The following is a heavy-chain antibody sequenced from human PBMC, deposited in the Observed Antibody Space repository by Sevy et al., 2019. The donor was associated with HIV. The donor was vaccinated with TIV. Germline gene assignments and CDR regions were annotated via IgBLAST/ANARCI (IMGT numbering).Heavy chain of an antibody. J-gene: IGHJ5*02. V-gene: IGHV4-4*02. CDR3: ARGGETPRGFDP. CDR1: GGSISSVNW. Sequence: SETLSLTCAVSGGSISSVNWWHWVRQPPGKGLEGIGEIYHSGYTNYNPSLKSRVTISVDNSKNQFSLELSFVTAADTAVYYCARGGETPRGFDPWGQGSLVTVSS. CDR2: IYHSGYT. D-gene: IGHD3-16*01.